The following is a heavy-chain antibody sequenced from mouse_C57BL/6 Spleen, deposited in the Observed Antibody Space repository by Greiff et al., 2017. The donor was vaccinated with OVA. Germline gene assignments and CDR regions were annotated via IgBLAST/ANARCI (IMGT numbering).Heavy chain of an antibody. V-gene: IGHV2-9-1*01. CDR2: IWTGGGT. CDR3: ARNDGYLDCYFDV. CDR1: GFSLTSYA. Sequence: VQLQQSGPGLVAPSQSLSITCTVSGFSLTSYAISWVRQPPGKGLEWLGVIWTGGGTNYNSALKSRLSISKDNSKSQVFLKMNSLQTDDTAMYYCARNDGYLDCYFDVWGTGTTVTVSS. D-gene: IGHD2-3*01. J-gene: IGHJ1*03.